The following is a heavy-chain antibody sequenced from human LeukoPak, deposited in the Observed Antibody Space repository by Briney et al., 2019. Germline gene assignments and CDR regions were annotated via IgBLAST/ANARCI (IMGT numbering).Heavy chain of an antibody. CDR3: ARHPPSKWFDP. V-gene: IGHV4-38-2*01. CDR1: GYSISSGYY. J-gene: IGHJ5*02. Sequence: SETLSLTCAVSGYSISSGYYWGWIRQPPGKGLEWIGSIYHSGSTYYNPSLKSRVTISVDTSKNQFSLKLSSVTAADTAVYYCARHPPSKWFDPWGLGTLITVSS. CDR2: IYHSGST.